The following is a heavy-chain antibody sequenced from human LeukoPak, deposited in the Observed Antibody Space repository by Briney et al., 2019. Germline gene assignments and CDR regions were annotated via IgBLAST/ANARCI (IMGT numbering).Heavy chain of an antibody. Sequence: SETLSLTCAVSGGSISSSNWWSWVRQPPGKGLEWIGEIYHSGSTNYNPSLKSRVTMSVDTSKNQFSLKLSSVTAADTAVYYCARHVGHSSSWYWNWFDPWGQGTLVTVSS. CDR1: GGSISSSNW. V-gene: IGHV4-4*02. CDR2: IYHSGST. D-gene: IGHD6-13*01. CDR3: ARHVGHSSSWYWNWFDP. J-gene: IGHJ5*02.